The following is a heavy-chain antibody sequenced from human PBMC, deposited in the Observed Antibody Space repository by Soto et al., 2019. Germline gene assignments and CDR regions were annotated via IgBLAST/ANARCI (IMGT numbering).Heavy chain of an antibody. CDR3: VRNSSHQWLDSRRYYYYGMDV. Sequence: VQLVESGGGLVKPGGSLRLSCEGSGFTFSTYTMNWVRQAPGKGPEWVSSISTTSTYIYYLDSVKGRFTISRDNAKNSLYLQMNSLRAEDTAVYYCVRNSSHQWLDSRRYYYYGMDVWGQGTTVTVSS. CDR1: GFTFSTYT. D-gene: IGHD6-19*01. CDR2: ISTTSTYI. J-gene: IGHJ6*02. V-gene: IGHV3-21*01.